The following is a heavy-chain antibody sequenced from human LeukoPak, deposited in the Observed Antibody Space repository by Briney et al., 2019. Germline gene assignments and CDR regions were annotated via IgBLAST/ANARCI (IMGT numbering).Heavy chain of an antibody. CDR1: GFTFSRHG. V-gene: IGHV3-30*02. Sequence: GGSLRLSCAASGFTFSRHGMHWVRQAPGKGLELVAFIRFDGSNKYYADSVKGRFTISRDNSKNTLHLQMSSLRGEDTAVYYCAKDFTYAVAGRGDFDYWGQGTLVTVSS. D-gene: IGHD6-19*01. CDR2: IRFDGSNK. J-gene: IGHJ4*02. CDR3: AKDFTYAVAGRGDFDY.